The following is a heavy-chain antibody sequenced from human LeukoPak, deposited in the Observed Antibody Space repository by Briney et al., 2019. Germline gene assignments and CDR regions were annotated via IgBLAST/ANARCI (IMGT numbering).Heavy chain of an antibody. J-gene: IGHJ4*02. V-gene: IGHV3-64D*06. CDR2: ISSNGGST. D-gene: IGHD2-8*02. Sequence: PGGSLRLSCSVSGFTFSSYAMHWVRQAPGKGLEYVSAISSNGGSTYYADSVKGRFTISRDNSKNTPYLQMSSLRAEDTTVYYCVKGLYVVYQGFDYWGQGTLVTVSS. CDR1: GFTFSSYA. CDR3: VKGLYVVYQGFDY.